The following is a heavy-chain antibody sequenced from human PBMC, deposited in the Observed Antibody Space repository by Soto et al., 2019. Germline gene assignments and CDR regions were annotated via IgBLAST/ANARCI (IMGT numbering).Heavy chain of an antibody. CDR3: ARSFGVANVRFDP. V-gene: IGHV4-59*08. Sequence: SETLSLTCTVSGGSISSYYWSWIRQPPGKGLEWIGYIYYSGSTNYNPSLKSRVTISVDTSKNQFSLKLSSVTAADTAVYYCARSFGVANVRFDPWGHGALVTVSS. CDR1: GGSISSYY. CDR2: IYYSGST. J-gene: IGHJ5*02. D-gene: IGHD3-3*01.